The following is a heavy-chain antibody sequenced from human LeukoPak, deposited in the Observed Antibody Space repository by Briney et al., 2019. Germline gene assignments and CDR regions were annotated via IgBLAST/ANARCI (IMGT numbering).Heavy chain of an antibody. CDR2: ITGGGDDT. J-gene: IGHJ4*02. Sequence: GGSLRLSCAASGFMFNNYAMSWVRQAPGKDLEWVSTITGGGDDTYSADSVKGRFTISRDNSKNTLYLQMNSPRAEDTAVYYCAKDLGASSGWYRGDYWGQGTLVTVSS. V-gene: IGHV3-23*01. CDR1: GFMFNNYA. CDR3: AKDLGASSGWYRGDY. D-gene: IGHD6-19*01.